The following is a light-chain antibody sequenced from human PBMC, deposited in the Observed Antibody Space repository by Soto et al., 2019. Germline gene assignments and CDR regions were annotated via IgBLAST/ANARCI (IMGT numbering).Light chain of an antibody. Sequence: QSVLTQPPSASGTPGQRVTISCSGSGSSIGTNTVNWYRQLPGTAPKLLIYGNNQRPSXVPDRFSGSKSGTSASLAISGLXXXXXXXYYCAAWDGSLNNVLFGGGTKLTVL. J-gene: IGLJ2*01. CDR2: GNN. CDR1: GSSIGTNT. CDR3: AAWDGSLNNVL. V-gene: IGLV1-44*01.